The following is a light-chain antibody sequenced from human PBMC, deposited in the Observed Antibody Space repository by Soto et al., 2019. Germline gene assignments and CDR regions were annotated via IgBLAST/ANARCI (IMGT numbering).Light chain of an antibody. J-gene: IGLJ2*01. CDR2: RNN. V-gene: IGLV1-44*01. CDR3: AAWDDSLNGPV. CDR1: SSNIGSNA. Sequence: QTVVTQPPSASGTPGQRVTISCSRSSSNIGSNAVNWYQQLPGTAPKLLIYRNNQRPSGVPDRFSGSKSGTSASQAISGLQSEDEADYYCAAWDDSLNGPVFGGGTKVTVL.